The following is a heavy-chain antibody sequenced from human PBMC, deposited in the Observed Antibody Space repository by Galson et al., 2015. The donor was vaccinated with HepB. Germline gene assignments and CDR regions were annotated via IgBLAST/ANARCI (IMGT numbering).Heavy chain of an antibody. CDR2: INVGNGNT. J-gene: IGHJ4*02. D-gene: IGHD6-13*01. Sequence: SVKVSCKASGYTFTMYAMHGVRQAPGQRPEWMGWINVGNGNTKYSQKFQGRATITRDTSASTAYMELGSLKSEDTAVYYCARSGRFGIAAADHGLYWGQGTLVTASS. V-gene: IGHV1-3*01. CDR3: ARSGRFGIAAADHGLY. CDR1: GYTFTMYA.